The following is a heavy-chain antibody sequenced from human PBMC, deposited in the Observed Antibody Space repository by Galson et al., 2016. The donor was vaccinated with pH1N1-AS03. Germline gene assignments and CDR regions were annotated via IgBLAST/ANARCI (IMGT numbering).Heavy chain of an antibody. Sequence: SLRLSCAASGFRLTSIAMSWVRQAPGKGLEWVSGVVTNGDTYFANSVKGRSSISRDDSKNTMYLQMDSLGVEDTAIYYCAKDRVYNDAQWVFDCWGQGNPVTVSS. D-gene: IGHD5-24*01. CDR1: GFRLTSIA. CDR3: AKDRVYNDAQWVFDC. CDR2: VVTNGDT. V-gene: IGHV3-23*01. J-gene: IGHJ4*02.